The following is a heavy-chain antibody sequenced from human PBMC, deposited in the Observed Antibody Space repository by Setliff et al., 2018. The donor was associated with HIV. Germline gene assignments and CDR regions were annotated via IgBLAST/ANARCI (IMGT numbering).Heavy chain of an antibody. CDR1: GFTLSSYG. CDR2: IWYDGNNK. J-gene: IGHJ6*02. D-gene: IGHD3-10*01. CDR3: ARELWFGELHEVYGMDV. V-gene: IGHV3-33*01. Sequence: GGSLRLSCAASGFTLSSYGMHWVRQAPGKGLEWVAVIWYDGNNKYYADSVKGRFTISRDNSKNTLYLQMNSLRAEDTAAYYCARELWFGELHEVYGMDVWGQGTTVTVSS.